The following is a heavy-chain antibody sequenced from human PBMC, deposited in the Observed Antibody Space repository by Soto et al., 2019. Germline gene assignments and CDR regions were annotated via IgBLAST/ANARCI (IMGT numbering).Heavy chain of an antibody. CDR3: ARGHDYDEYEWFDP. V-gene: IGHV3-72*01. CDR1: GFTLSDHY. Sequence: EVQLVESGGGLVQPGGSLRLSCAGSGFTLSDHYIDWVRQAPGKGLEWVGRSRDKPQGYSTAYAASVKGRFTISRDNAKNSLFLQMNSLRVEDTAVYYCARGHDYDEYEWFDPWGRGTLVTVS. CDR2: SRDKPQGYST. D-gene: IGHD4-17*01. J-gene: IGHJ5*02.